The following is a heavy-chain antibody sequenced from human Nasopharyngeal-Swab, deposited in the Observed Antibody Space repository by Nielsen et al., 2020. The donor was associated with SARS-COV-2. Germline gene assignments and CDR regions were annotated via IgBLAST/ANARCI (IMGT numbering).Heavy chain of an antibody. CDR3: ARDNPPGQEDAFDI. CDR1: GFTFSSYG. J-gene: IGHJ3*02. V-gene: IGHV3-33*01. Sequence: GGSLRLSCAASGFTFSSYGMHWVRQAPGKGLEGVAVIWYDGSNKYYADSVKGRFTISRDNSKNTLYLQMNSLRAEDTAVYYCARDNPPGQEDAFDIWGQGTMVTVSS. CDR2: IWYDGSNK. D-gene: IGHD1-14*01.